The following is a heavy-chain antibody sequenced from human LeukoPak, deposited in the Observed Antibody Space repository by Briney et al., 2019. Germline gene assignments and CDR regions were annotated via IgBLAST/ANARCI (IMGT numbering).Heavy chain of an antibody. V-gene: IGHV4-59*01. CDR1: GGSISSYY. CDR2: IYYSGST. J-gene: IGHJ4*02. D-gene: IGHD1-26*01. CDR3: ASRAMYSGSYFDY. Sequence: SETLSLTCTVSGGSISSYYWSWIRQPRGKGLEWIGYIYYSGSTNYNPSLKSRVTISVDTSKNQFSLKLSSVTAADTAVYYCASRAMYSGSYFDYWGQGTLVTVSS.